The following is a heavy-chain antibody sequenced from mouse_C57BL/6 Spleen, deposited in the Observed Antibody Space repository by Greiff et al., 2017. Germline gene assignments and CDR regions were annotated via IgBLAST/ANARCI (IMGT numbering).Heavy chain of an antibody. Sequence: VQLKESGPGLVQPSQSLSITCTVSGFSLTSYGVHWVRQSPGKGLEWLGVIWSGGSTDYNAAFISRLSISKDNSKSQVFFKMNSLQADDTAIYYCARTGITTVVEEGWYFDVWGTGTTVTVSS. D-gene: IGHD1-1*01. V-gene: IGHV2-2*01. CDR1: GFSLTSYG. J-gene: IGHJ1*03. CDR2: IWSGGST. CDR3: ARTGITTVVEEGWYFDV.